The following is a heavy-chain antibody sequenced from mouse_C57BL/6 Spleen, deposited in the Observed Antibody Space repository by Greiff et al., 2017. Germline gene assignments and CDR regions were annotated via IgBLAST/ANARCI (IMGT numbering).Heavy chain of an antibody. CDR1: GFTFSDYY. CDR2: INYDGSST. D-gene: IGHD4-1*01. Sequence: EVKLVESEGGLVQPGSSMKLSCTASGFTFSDYYMAWVRQVPEKGLEWVANINYDGSSTYYLDSLKSRFIISRDNAKNILYLQMSSLKSEDTATYYCARGKRTGAFDYWGQGTTLTVSS. V-gene: IGHV5-16*01. CDR3: ARGKRTGAFDY. J-gene: IGHJ2*01.